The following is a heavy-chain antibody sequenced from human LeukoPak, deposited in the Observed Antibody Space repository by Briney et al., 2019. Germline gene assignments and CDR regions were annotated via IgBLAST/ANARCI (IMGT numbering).Heavy chain of an antibody. CDR3: ARQWRDGDWFDP. J-gene: IGHJ5*02. D-gene: IGHD6-19*01. CDR1: GYSISSGYY. V-gene: IGHV4-38-2*01. CDR2: IT. Sequence: SETLSLTCAVSGYSISSGYYWGWIRQPPGEGLEWIGSITYYNPSLKSRVTISVDTSKNQFSLKLSSVTAADTAVYYCARQWRDGDWFDPWGQGTLATVSS.